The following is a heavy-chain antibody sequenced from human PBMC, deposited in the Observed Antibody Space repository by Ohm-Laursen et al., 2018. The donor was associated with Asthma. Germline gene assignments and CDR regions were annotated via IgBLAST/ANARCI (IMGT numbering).Heavy chain of an antibody. J-gene: IGHJ2*01. CDR2: ISSSSSYM. Sequence: SLRLSCAASGYTFSRYSIHWVRQIPGKGLEWVSSISSSSSYMYYADSVKGRFTISRDNAKNSLYLQMNSLRAEDTAVYYCARAQYYYDSSGYPHGGYFDLWGRGTLVTVSS. CDR3: ARAQYYYDSSGYPHGGYFDL. CDR1: GYTFSRYS. D-gene: IGHD3-22*01. V-gene: IGHV3-21*01.